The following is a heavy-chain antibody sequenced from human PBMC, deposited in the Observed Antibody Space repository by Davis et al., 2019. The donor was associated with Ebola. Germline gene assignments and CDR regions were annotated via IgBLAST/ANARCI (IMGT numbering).Heavy chain of an antibody. CDR3: VSAPHSYYFDF. V-gene: IGHV3-7*01. Sequence: GGSLRLSCAASGFTFSTLWMSWVRQAPGKGLEWVANIKQDGSQIYYVDSVKGRFTISRDNAKNSVYLQMNSLRVDDTAVYYCVSAPHSYYFDFWGQGTLVTVSS. J-gene: IGHJ4*02. D-gene: IGHD2-21*01. CDR2: IKQDGSQI. CDR1: GFTFSTLW.